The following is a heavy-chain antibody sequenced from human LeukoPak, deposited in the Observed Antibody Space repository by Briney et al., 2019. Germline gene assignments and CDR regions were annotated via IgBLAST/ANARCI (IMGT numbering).Heavy chain of an antibody. J-gene: IGHJ6*03. V-gene: IGHV4-39*01. D-gene: IGHD3-3*01. CDR2: IYYSGST. CDR1: GDSISSNTFY. Sequence: PSETLSLTCTVSGDSISSNTFYGGWVRQSPGKGLEWIGSIYYSGSTYYNPSLKSRVTISVDTSRNKFSLRLNSVTAADTAVYWCASTNRLISDFWSGSSPEYYYYYYMDVWGKGTTVTVSS. CDR3: ASTNRLISDFWSGSSPEYYYYYYMDV.